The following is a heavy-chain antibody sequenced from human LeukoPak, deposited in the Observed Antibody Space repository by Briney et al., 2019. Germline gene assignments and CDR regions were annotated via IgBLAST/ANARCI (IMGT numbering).Heavy chain of an antibody. CDR2: IYSGGST. V-gene: IGHV3-53*01. Sequence: GGSLRLSCAASGLTVSSNYMSWVRQAPGKGLEWVSVIYSGGSTYYADSVKGRFTISRDNAKNSLYLQMNSLRGEDTAVYFCGGPNPLLERPSAMDVWGQGTTVTVSS. J-gene: IGHJ6*02. CDR3: GGPNPLLERPSAMDV. CDR1: GLTVSSNY. D-gene: IGHD3-3*01.